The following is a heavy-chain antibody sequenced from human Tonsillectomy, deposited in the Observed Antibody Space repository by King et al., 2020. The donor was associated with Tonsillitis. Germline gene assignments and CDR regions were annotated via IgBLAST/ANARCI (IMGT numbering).Heavy chain of an antibody. CDR3: ARDGTERSGNWFDP. J-gene: IGHJ5*02. Sequence: VQLVESGGGLVKPGGSLRLSCAASGFTFSSYSMNWVRQAPGKGLEWGSSISSRSSYIYYADSEKGRFTISRENAKNSLYLQMNSLRAEDTAVYYCARDGTERSGNWFDPWGQGTLVTVSS. CDR2: ISSRSSYI. V-gene: IGHV3-21*01. CDR1: GFTFSSYS. D-gene: IGHD1-1*01.